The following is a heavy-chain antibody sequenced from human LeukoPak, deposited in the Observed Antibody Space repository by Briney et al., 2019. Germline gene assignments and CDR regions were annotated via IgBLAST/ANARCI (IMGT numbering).Heavy chain of an antibody. J-gene: IGHJ4*02. CDR2: ISSSSSYI. CDR3: ARALSSSWYVNYFDY. D-gene: IGHD6-13*01. V-gene: IGHV3-21*01. CDR1: GFTFSSYS. Sequence: GGSLRLSCAASGFTFSSYSMTWVRQAPGKGLEWVSSISSSSSYIYYADSVKGRFTISRDNAKNSLYLQMNSLRAEDTAVYYCARALSSSWYVNYFDYWGQGTLVTVSS.